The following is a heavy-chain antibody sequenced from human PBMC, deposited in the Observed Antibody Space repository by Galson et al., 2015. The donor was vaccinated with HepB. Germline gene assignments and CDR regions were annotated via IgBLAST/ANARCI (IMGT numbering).Heavy chain of an antibody. CDR2: ISSDGGTT. J-gene: IGHJ6*02. V-gene: IGHV3-74*01. CDR1: GFTFSNYW. D-gene: IGHD3-3*01. CDR3: AREVPHYDFWSGYDYYYYGMDV. Sequence: SLRLSCAASGFTFSNYWMHWVRQTPGKGLVWVSRISSDGGTTGYADSVKGRFTISRDNAKNSLYLQMNSLRAEDTAVYYCAREVPHYDFWSGYDYYYYGMDVWGQGTTVTVSS.